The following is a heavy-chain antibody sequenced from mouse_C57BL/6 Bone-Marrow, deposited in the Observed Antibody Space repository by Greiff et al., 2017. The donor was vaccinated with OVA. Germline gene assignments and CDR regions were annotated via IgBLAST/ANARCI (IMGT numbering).Heavy chain of an antibody. CDR3: SRPHYYGSSYWYFDV. CDR2: IYPGDGDT. CDR1: GYAFSSYW. V-gene: IGHV1-80*01. Sequence: QVQLQQSGAELVKPGASVKISCKASGYAFSSYWMNWVKQRPGKGLEWIGQIYPGDGDTNYNGKFKGKATLTADKSSSTAYMQLSSLTSEDSAVYFCSRPHYYGSSYWYFDVWGTGTTLTVSS. D-gene: IGHD1-1*01. J-gene: IGHJ1*03.